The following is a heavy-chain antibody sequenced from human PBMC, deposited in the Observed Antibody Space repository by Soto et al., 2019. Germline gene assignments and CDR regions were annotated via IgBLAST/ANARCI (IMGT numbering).Heavy chain of an antibody. V-gene: IGHV1-69*10. CDR3: ARGPDQFDP. CDR1: GGSFSSLV. J-gene: IGHJ5*02. D-gene: IGHD2-2*01. Sequence: SVKVSCKASGGSFSSLVISWLRQAPGQGPEWMGGINPMLGVANFAQKFQDRVTITADESTTTAYMELSSLRSEDTAVYYCARGPDQFDPCGQGTLVTVSS. CDR2: INPMLGVA.